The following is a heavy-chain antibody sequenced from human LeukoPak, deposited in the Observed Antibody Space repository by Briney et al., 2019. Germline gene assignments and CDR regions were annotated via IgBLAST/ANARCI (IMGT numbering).Heavy chain of an antibody. D-gene: IGHD2-8*02. CDR1: GGSISSSSYY. CDR3: SRLWSSRDAFDI. V-gene: IGHV4-39*01. J-gene: IGHJ3*02. Sequence: KPSEILSLTCTVSGGSISSSSYYWGWIRQPPGKGLEWIGSIYYSGSTYYNPSHKSRITISVDTSKNQFSLKLRSVTAADTAVYYCSRLWSSRDAFDIWGQGTMVTVSS. CDR2: IYYSGST.